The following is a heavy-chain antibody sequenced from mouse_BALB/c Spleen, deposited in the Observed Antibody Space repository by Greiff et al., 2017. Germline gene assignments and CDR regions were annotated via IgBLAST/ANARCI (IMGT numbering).Heavy chain of an antibody. V-gene: IGHV1-7*01. CDR3: TRSERGRDYYAMDY. CDR2: INPSTGYT. CDR1: GYTFTSYW. Sequence: VQLVESGAELAKPGASVKMSCKASGYTFTSYWMHWVKQRPGQGLEWIGYINPSTGYTEYNQKFKDKAKLTAVTSTSTAYMELSSLTNEDSAVYYCTRSERGRDYYAMDYWGQGTSVTVSS. J-gene: IGHJ4*01.